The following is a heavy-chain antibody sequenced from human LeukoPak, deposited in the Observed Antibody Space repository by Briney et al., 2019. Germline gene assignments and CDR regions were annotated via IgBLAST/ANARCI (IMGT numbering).Heavy chain of an antibody. Sequence: SETLSLTCTVSGGSISSYYWSWIRQPPGKGLEWIGYIYYSGSTNYNPSLKSRVTISVDTSKNQFSLKLSSVTAADTAVYYCARVTGKGGNRGRFDPWGQGTLVTVSS. CDR2: IYYSGST. CDR1: GGSISSYY. V-gene: IGHV4-59*01. D-gene: IGHD1-14*01. CDR3: ARVTGKGGNRGRFDP. J-gene: IGHJ5*02.